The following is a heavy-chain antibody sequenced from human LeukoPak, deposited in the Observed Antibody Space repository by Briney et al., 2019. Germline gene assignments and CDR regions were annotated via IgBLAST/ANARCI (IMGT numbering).Heavy chain of an antibody. D-gene: IGHD4-11*01. Sequence: PSETLSLTCTVSGGSISSSSYYWGWIRQPPGKGLEWIGSIYYSGSTYYNPSLKSRVTISVDTSKNQFSLKLSSVTAADTAVYYCARDDPTVTAFGYWGQGTLVTVSP. J-gene: IGHJ4*02. CDR2: IYYSGST. CDR3: ARDDPTVTAFGY. V-gene: IGHV4-39*07. CDR1: GGSISSSSYY.